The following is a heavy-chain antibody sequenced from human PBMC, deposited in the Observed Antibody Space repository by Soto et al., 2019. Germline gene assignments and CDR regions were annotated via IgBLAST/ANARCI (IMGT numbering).Heavy chain of an antibody. Sequence: SETLSLTCTVSGGSITSSSYYWGWIRQPPGKGLEWIGGIYYSGRSYYNPSLKSRVTMSVDTSKNQFPLTLNSVTAADAAVYYCARQRTTVVTQAYFDHWGQGTLVTVSS. J-gene: IGHJ4*02. D-gene: IGHD4-17*01. V-gene: IGHV4-39*01. CDR3: ARQRTTVVTQAYFDH. CDR1: GGSITSSSYY. CDR2: IYYSGRS.